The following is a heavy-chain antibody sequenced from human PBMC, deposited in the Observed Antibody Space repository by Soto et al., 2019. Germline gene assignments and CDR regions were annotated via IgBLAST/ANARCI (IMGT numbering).Heavy chain of an antibody. V-gene: IGHV3-23*01. CDR2: ISGSGGTT. Sequence: EQLLESGGGLVQPGGSLTLSCAASGFTFNHYGMAWVRQAPGKGLEWGSVISGSGGTTYYADSVKGRFTNSRDNSKSTVYLQMNSLRVQDTALYSRGKVVVLGAPAIEFWGPGTLGTLSS. J-gene: IGHJ4*02. D-gene: IGHD3-16*02. CDR3: GKVVVLGAPAIEF. CDR1: GFTFNHYG.